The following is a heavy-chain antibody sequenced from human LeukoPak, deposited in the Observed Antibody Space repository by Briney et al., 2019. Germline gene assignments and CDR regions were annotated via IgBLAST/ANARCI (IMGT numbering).Heavy chain of an antibody. CDR2: VFHSGTT. Sequence: SETLSLTCAVYGGSFSDYYWTWIRQTPGKGLEWIGEVFHSGTTNYNPSLKSRVSISVDTSKNQFSLKLSSVTAADTAVYYCATTTIRLGYWGQGTLVTVSS. V-gene: IGHV4-34*12. CDR3: ATTTIRLGY. D-gene: IGHD1-26*01. CDR1: GGSFSDYY. J-gene: IGHJ4*02.